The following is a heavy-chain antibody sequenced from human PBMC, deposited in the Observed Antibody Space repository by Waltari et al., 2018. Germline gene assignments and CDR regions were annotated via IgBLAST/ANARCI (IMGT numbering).Heavy chain of an antibody. CDR1: GGSIARSSSY. CDR3: ARPTYYYDSSGYYYAFDI. CDR2: IYYSGST. V-gene: IGHV4-39*01. Sequence: QLQLQESGPGLVKPSETLSLTCTVSGGSIARSSSYWGWIRQPPGTGLEWIGSIYYSGSTYYNPSLKSRVTISVDTSKNQFSLKLSSVTAADTAVYYCARPTYYYDSSGYYYAFDIWGQGTMVTVSS. D-gene: IGHD3-22*01. J-gene: IGHJ3*02.